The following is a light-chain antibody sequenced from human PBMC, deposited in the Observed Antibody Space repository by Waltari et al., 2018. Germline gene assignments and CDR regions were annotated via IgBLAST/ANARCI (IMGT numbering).Light chain of an antibody. J-gene: IGKJ1*01. CDR2: LGS. Sequence: IVMTQSPLSLPVTPGEPASISCRSSQSLLHRNGYNYLDWYLQKPGQSPQLLIYLGSNRASGVPDRFSGSGSGTDFTLKISRVEAEDVGVYYCMQSLQALWTFGPGTKVEIK. V-gene: IGKV2-28*01. CDR1: QSLLHRNGYNY. CDR3: MQSLQALWT.